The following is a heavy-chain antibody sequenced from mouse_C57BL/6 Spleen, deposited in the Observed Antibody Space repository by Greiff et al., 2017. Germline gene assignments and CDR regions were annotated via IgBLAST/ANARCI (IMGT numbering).Heavy chain of an antibody. Sequence: QVQLQQSGPELVKPGASVKISCKASGYAFSSSWMNWVKQRPGKGLEWIGRIYPGDGDTNYNGKFKGKATLTADKSSSTAYMQLSSLTSEDSAVYVCAREYDALRYYFDYWGQGTTLTVSS. V-gene: IGHV1-82*01. CDR2: IYPGDGDT. CDR1: GYAFSSSW. CDR3: AREYDALRYYFDY. D-gene: IGHD1-1*01. J-gene: IGHJ2*01.